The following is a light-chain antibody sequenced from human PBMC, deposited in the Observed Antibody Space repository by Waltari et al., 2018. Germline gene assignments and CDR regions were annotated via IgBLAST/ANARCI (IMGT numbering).Light chain of an antibody. Sequence: QSALPQPASVSGSPGQSTLISCTGTSSDAGDDKYVPWYQQHPGKAPKLMIYEVSNRPSGVSDRFSGSKSGNTASLTISGLQADDEAAYYCSSYTTTSTVLFGGGTELTVL. V-gene: IGLV2-14*03. J-gene: IGLJ2*01. CDR3: SSYTTTSTVL. CDR2: EVS. CDR1: SSDAGDDKY.